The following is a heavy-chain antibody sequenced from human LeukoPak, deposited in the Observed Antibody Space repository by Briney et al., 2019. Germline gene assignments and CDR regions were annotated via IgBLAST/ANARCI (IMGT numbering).Heavy chain of an antibody. D-gene: IGHD3-3*01. CDR1: GGSISSYY. Sequence: SETLSLTCTVSGGSISSYYWSWTRQPPGKGLEWIGYIYYSGSTNYNPSLKSRVTISVDTSKNQFSLKLSSVIAADTAVYYCARHYDFWSGPFDYWGQGTLVTVSS. CDR3: ARHYDFWSGPFDY. J-gene: IGHJ4*02. CDR2: IYYSGST. V-gene: IGHV4-59*08.